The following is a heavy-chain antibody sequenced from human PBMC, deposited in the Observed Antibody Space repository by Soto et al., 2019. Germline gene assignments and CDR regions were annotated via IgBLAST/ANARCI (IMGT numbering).Heavy chain of an antibody. CDR3: ARDHHSYYDTSGYYPYFDF. D-gene: IGHD3-22*01. CDR2: IYYTGST. V-gene: IGHV4-61*01. J-gene: IGHJ4*02. Sequence: PSETLSLTCTVSGGSVNTAPYHWSWIRQPPRNGLEWIGNIYYTGSTNYNPSFESPVAISLDTSNNQFSLRLTSLTAADTAVYFCARDHHSYYDTSGYYPYFDFWGQGTLVTVSS. CDR1: GGSVNTAPYH.